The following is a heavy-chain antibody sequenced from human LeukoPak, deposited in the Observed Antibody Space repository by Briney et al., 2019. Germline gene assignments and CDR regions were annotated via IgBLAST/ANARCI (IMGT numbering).Heavy chain of an antibody. CDR1: GFTFDDYA. CDR2: ISWNSGSI. Sequence: GGSLRLSCAASGFTFDDYAMHWVRQAPGKGLEWVSGISWNSGSIGYADSVKGRFTISRDNAKNSLYLQMNSLGAEDTAVYYCAGDLTFTYAWGQGTLVTVSS. J-gene: IGHJ5*02. V-gene: IGHV3-9*01. D-gene: IGHD3-16*01. CDR3: AGDLTFTYA.